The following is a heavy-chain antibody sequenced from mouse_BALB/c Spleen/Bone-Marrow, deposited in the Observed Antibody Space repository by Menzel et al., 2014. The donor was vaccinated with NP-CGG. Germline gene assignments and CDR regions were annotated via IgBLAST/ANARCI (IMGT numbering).Heavy chain of an antibody. Sequence: DVHLVESGGVLVQPGGSLKLSCAASGFAFSSYDMSWVRQTPDKRLELVATINTNGGTTYYPDSVKGRFTISRDNAKSVLYLQMSSLKSADTAIYYCARNRYDWFAYWGQGTLVTVSA. V-gene: IGHV5-6-3*01. CDR3: ARNRYDWFAY. D-gene: IGHD2-14*01. J-gene: IGHJ3*01. CDR2: INTNGGTT. CDR1: GFAFSSYD.